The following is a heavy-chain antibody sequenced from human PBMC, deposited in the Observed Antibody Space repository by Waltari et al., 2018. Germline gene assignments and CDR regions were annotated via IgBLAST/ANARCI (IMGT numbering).Heavy chain of an antibody. Sequence: EVQLVESGGGLVKPGGSLRLSCAASGFTFSSYSMNWVRQAPGKGLEWVSSISSSSSYIYYADSVKGRFTISRDNAKNSLYLQMNSLRAEDTAVYYCAAYCSGGSCYDYWGQGILVTVSS. CDR3: AAYCSGGSCYDY. J-gene: IGHJ4*02. CDR1: GFTFSSYS. CDR2: ISSSSSYI. D-gene: IGHD2-15*01. V-gene: IGHV3-21*01.